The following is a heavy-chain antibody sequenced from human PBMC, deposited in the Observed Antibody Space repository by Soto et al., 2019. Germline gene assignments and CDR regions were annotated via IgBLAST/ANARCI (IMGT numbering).Heavy chain of an antibody. CDR2: IGSRAYGATT. Sequence: GGSLRLSCTASGFSFGDYAVSWFRQAPGKGLEWVGFIGSRAYGATTEYAASVRGRLTISRDDSKNIAYLQLNSLTTEDTAVYYCTRDKHYRSGWYIDSWGQGTLVTVSS. J-gene: IGHJ4*02. CDR3: TRDKHYRSGWYIDS. V-gene: IGHV3-49*03. CDR1: GFSFGDYA. D-gene: IGHD6-19*01.